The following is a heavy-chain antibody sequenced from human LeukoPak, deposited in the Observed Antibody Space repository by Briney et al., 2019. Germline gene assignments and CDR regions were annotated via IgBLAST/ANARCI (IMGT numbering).Heavy chain of an antibody. Sequence: GGSLRLSCAASGFTFSSYAMSWVRQAPGKGLEWVSAISGGGISTYYADSVKGRFTISRGNSRNTLYLKMNSLRADDTAVYYCAKDAERGSYSYFDYWGQGTLVTVSS. J-gene: IGHJ4*02. CDR1: GFTFSSYA. CDR3: AKDAERGSYSYFDY. V-gene: IGHV3-23*01. D-gene: IGHD1-26*01. CDR2: ISGGGIST.